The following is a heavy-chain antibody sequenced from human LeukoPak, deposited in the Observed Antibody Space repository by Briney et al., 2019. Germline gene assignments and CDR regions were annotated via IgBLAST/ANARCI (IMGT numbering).Heavy chain of an antibody. V-gene: IGHV1-46*01. CDR3: ARDTNVLRYFDWLSPAFDI. D-gene: IGHD3-9*01. J-gene: IGHJ3*02. CDR1: GYTFTSYY. Sequence: ASVKVSCKASGYTFTSYYMRWVRQAPGQGLEWMGIINPSGGSTSYAQKFQGRVTMTRDTSISTAYMELSRLRSDDTAVYYCARDTNVLRYFDWLSPAFDIWGQGTMVTVSS. CDR2: INPSGGST.